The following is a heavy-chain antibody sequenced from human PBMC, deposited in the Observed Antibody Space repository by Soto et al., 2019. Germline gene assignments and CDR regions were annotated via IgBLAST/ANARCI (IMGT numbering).Heavy chain of an antibody. V-gene: IGHV1-18*01. D-gene: IGHD4-17*01. J-gene: IGHJ4*02. CDR1: GCTFTGYA. CDR2: TSAYNGNT. Sequence: ASVKVSCTASGCTFTGYAMHWVRQAPGQGLEWMGWTSAYNGNTNYAQKIQGRVTMTTDTSTSTAYMELRSLRSDDTAVYYCARDEFGDPGVYWGQGTLVTVSS. CDR3: ARDEFGDPGVY.